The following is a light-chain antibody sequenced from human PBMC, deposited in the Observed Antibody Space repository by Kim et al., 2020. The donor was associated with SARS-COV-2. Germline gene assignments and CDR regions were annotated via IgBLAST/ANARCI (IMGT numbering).Light chain of an antibody. CDR3: QQYGSSPPYT. V-gene: IGKV3-20*01. CDR1: QSVSSSS. J-gene: IGKJ2*01. Sequence: STGERATPSCRASQSVSSSSLAWYQQKPGQAPRLLIYGASSRATGIPDRFSGSGSGTDFTLTISRLEPEDFAVYYCQQYGSSPPYTFGQGTKLEI. CDR2: GAS.